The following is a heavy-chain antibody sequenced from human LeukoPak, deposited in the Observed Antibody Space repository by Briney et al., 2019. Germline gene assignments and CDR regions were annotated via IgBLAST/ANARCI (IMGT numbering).Heavy chain of an antibody. V-gene: IGHV3-11*04. CDR2: ISSSGSTI. Sequence: GGSLRLSCVASGFTFSDYYMSWIRQAPGKGLEWVSYISSSGSTIYYADSVKGRFTISRDNAKNSLYLQMNSLRAEDTAVYYCARVWGYYEYYFDYWGQGTLVTVSS. CDR3: ARVWGYYEYYFDY. J-gene: IGHJ4*02. CDR1: GFTFSDYY. D-gene: IGHD3-22*01.